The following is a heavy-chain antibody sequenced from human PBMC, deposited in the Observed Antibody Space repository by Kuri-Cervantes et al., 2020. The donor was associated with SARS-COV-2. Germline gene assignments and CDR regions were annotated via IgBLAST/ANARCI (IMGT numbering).Heavy chain of an antibody. D-gene: IGHD4-11*01. CDR3: AKFDRYSNYVGYFQH. CDR2: ISSSSSYI. V-gene: IGHV3-21*04. J-gene: IGHJ1*01. Sequence: GESLKISCAASGFTFSNHWMHWVRQAPGKGLEWVSSISSSSSYIYYADSVKGRFTISRDNAKNSLDLQMNSLRAEDTAVYYCAKFDRYSNYVGYFQHWGQGTLVTVSS. CDR1: GFTFSNHW.